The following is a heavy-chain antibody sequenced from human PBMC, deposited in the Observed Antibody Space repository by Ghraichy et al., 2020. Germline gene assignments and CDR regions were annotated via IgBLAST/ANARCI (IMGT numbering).Heavy chain of an antibody. Sequence: GGSLRLSCAASGFTFSTFWMSWVLQAPGKGLEWVGNIKQDGSEKYYVDSVKGRFTISRDNAKNSLYLEMYSLRAEDTAVFYCARVTYYPVSGTYNFGMDVWGQGTTVTGSS. V-gene: IGHV3-7*01. CDR1: GFTFSTFW. CDR3: ARVTYYPVSGTYNFGMDV. D-gene: IGHD3-10*01. CDR2: IKQDGSEK. J-gene: IGHJ6*02.